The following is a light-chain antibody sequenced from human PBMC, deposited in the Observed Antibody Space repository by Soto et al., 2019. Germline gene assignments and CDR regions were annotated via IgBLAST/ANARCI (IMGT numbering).Light chain of an antibody. V-gene: IGKV3-15*01. J-gene: IGKJ1*01. CDR1: QRVSSN. Sequence: EIVMTQSPATLSVSPGERATLSCRASQRVSSNLAWYQQKPGQAPRLLIYGASTRATGIPARFSGSGSGTEFTFTISSLQFEDFVVYYCQQYNNWPRTFGQGTKVEIK. CDR3: QQYNNWPRT. CDR2: GAS.